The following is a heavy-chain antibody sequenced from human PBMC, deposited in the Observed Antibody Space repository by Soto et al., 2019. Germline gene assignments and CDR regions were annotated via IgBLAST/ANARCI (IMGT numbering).Heavy chain of an antibody. CDR1: GGSFSCYY. J-gene: IGHJ5*02. CDR3: ASSYYDSSGDMSWFDP. V-gene: IGHV4-34*01. D-gene: IGHD3-22*01. Sequence: PSETLSLTCAVYGGSFSCYYWSWIRQPPGKGLEWIGEINHSGSTNYNPSLKSRVTISVDTSKNQFSLKLSSVTAADTAVYYCASSYYDSSGDMSWFDPWGQGTLVTVSS. CDR2: INHSGST.